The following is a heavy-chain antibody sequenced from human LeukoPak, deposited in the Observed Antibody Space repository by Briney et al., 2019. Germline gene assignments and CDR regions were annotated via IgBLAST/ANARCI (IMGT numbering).Heavy chain of an antibody. CDR2: INPNSGGT. J-gene: IGHJ6*03. Sequence: VASVKVSCKASGYTFTGYYMHWVRLAPGQGLEWMGWINPNSGGTNYAQKFQGRVTMTRDMSTSTVYMELSSLRSEDTAVYYCARDAEDTAMVPVVWSLRYYYYYYMDVWGKGTTVTVSS. V-gene: IGHV1-2*02. CDR1: GYTFTGYY. D-gene: IGHD5-18*01. CDR3: ARDAEDTAMVPVVWSLRYYYYYYMDV.